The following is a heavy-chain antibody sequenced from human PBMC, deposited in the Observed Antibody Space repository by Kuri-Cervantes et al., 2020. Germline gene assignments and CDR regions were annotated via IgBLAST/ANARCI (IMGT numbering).Heavy chain of an antibody. Sequence: SETLSLTCVVSGDSISSDTWWSWVRQPPGKGLEWIGEIYHSGSTNYNPSLKSRVTISVDKSKNQFSLKVTSVTAADTAVYYCARHRGSSSLSYFYYYMDVWGKGTTVTVSS. J-gene: IGHJ6*03. D-gene: IGHD6-6*01. CDR1: GDSISSDTW. CDR3: ARHRGSSSLSYFYYYMDV. V-gene: IGHV4-4*02. CDR2: IYHSGST.